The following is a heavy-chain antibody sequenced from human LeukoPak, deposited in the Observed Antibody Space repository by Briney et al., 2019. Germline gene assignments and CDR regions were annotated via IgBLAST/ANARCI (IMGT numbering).Heavy chain of an antibody. CDR1: GFTFSSYW. CDR2: INSDGSST. V-gene: IGHV3-74*01. D-gene: IGHD3-3*01. Sequence: PGGSLRLSCAASGFTFSSYWMHWVRHAPGKGLVWVSRINSDGSSTSYADSVKGRFTISRDNAKNTLYLQMNSLRAEDTAVYYCAREGIYDFWSGYWPWGQGTLVTVSS. CDR3: AREGIYDFWSGYWP. J-gene: IGHJ5*02.